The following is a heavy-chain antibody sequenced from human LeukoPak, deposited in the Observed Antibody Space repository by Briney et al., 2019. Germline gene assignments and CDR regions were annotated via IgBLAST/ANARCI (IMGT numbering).Heavy chain of an antibody. CDR3: ARTTGTTTIDY. V-gene: IGHV4-38-2*01. CDR2: IYHSGST. J-gene: IGHJ4*02. Sequence: SETLSLTCAVSGYSISSGYYWGWIRQPPGKGLEWIGSIYHSGSTYYNPSLKSRVTISVDTSKNQFSLKLSSVTAADTAAYYCARTTGTTTIDYWGQGTLVTVSS. CDR1: GYSISSGYY. D-gene: IGHD1-1*01.